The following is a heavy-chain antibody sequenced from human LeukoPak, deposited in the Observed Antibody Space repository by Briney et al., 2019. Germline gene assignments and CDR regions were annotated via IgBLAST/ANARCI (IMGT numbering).Heavy chain of an antibody. CDR2: INPQGDIT. CDR1: GYTFTKYL. V-gene: IGHV1-46*01. Sequence: ASVKVSCKTSGYTFTKYLIHWARQAPGQGLEWMGTINPQGDITNYAQRFQGRITLTEDTSTSTVYMELSSPTSEDTAVYYCARPSYCVADNCGYWLDPWGPGTLVTVSS. D-gene: IGHD2-21*01. J-gene: IGHJ5*02. CDR3: ARPSYCVADNCGYWLDP.